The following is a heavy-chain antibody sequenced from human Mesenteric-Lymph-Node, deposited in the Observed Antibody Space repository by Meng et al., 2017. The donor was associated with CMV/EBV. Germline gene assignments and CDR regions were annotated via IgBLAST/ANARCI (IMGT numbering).Heavy chain of an antibody. CDR3: ARDWDLTGYSTPDY. CDR1: GLVVNANY. Sequence: GGSLRLSCAASGLVVNANYMSWIRQAPGKGLEWVSYISSSGSTIYYADSVKGRFTISRDNAKNSLYLQMNSLRAEDTAVYYCARDWDLTGYSTPDYWGQGTLVTVSS. V-gene: IGHV3-11*04. CDR2: ISSSGSTI. D-gene: IGHD3-9*01. J-gene: IGHJ4*02.